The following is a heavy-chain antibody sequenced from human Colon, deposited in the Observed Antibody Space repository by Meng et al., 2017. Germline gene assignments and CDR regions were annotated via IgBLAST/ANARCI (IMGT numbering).Heavy chain of an antibody. CDR2: SYYDGSA. V-gene: IGHV4-31*03. J-gene: IGHJ4*02. D-gene: IGHD5/OR15-5a*01. CDR1: GASLSTGGYY. CDR3: VRGGFGYSVPFDY. Sequence: QVQLQESGPGLVTASHTLSLSCSVSGASLSTGGYYWGWIRQYPGKGLEWIGYSYYDGSAYYNPSLKNRPTILLDTSKRQFSLRMISVTAADTAIYYCVRGGFGYSVPFDYWGQGILVTVSS.